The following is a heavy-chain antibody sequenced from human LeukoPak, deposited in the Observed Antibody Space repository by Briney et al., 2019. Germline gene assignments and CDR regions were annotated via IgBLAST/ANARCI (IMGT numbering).Heavy chain of an antibody. CDR1: GGSISSSTYY. CDR3: ARSIPGIAAAGYYYYYYMDV. Sequence: SETLSLTCTVSGGSISSSTYYWGWIRQPPGKGLEWIGRIYTSGSTNYNPSLKSRVTMSVDTSKNQFSLKLSSVTAADTAVYYCARSIPGIAAAGYYYYYYMDVWGKGTTVTISS. V-gene: IGHV4-61*05. CDR2: IYTSGST. J-gene: IGHJ6*03. D-gene: IGHD6-13*01.